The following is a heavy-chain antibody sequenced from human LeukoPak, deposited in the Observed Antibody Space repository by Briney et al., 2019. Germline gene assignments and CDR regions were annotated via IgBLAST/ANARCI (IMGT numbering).Heavy chain of an antibody. CDR2: INHSGST. J-gene: IGHJ5*02. D-gene: IGHD3-10*01. CDR3: ARGDTMDWFDP. V-gene: IGHV4-34*01. CDR1: GGSFSGYY. Sequence: SETLSLTCAVCGGSFSGYYWSWIRQPPGKGLEWIGEINHSGSTNYNPSLKSRVTISVDTSKNQFSLKLSSVTAADTAVYYCARGDTMDWFDPWGQGTLVTVSS.